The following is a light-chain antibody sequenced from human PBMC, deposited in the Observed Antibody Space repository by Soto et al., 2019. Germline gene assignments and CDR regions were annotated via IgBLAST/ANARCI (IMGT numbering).Light chain of an antibody. V-gene: IGLV2-14*03. CDR3: SSYTSSNTEV. CDR1: SSYVGGYNY. Sequence: QSVLTQPASVSGSPGQSIAISCTGSSSYVGGYNYVSWYQQHPGKAPKLMIKDVTDRPSGVPDRFSASKSGNTASLTISGLQAEDEADYYCSSYTSSNTEVFGTGTKVTVL. CDR2: DVT. J-gene: IGLJ1*01.